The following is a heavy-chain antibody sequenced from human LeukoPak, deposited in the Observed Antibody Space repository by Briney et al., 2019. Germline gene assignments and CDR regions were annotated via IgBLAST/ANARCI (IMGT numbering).Heavy chain of an antibody. CDR2: IYYSGST. Sequence: SETLSLTCTVSGGSISSGDYYWSWIRQPPGKGLEWIGYIYYSGSTYYNPSLKSRVTIPVDTSKNQFSLKLSSVTAADTAVYYCARMILRTVTTPNWFDPWGQGTLVTVSS. CDR1: GGSISSGDYY. J-gene: IGHJ5*02. CDR3: ARMILRTVTTPNWFDP. V-gene: IGHV4-30-4*01. D-gene: IGHD4-17*01.